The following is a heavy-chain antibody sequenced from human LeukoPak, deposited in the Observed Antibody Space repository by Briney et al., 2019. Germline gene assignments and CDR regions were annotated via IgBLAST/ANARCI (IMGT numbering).Heavy chain of an antibody. CDR1: GGSMSSYY. V-gene: IGHV4-59*12. Sequence: SETLSLTCTVSGGSMSSYYWSWIRQPPGKGLEWIGYIYYSGSNNYNPSLKGRVTMSVDTSKNQFSLKLSSVTAADTAVYYCARGRSNYDFWSGYYGYYYYYMDVWGKGTTVTVSS. CDR2: IYYSGSN. CDR3: ARGRSNYDFWSGYYGYYYYYMDV. J-gene: IGHJ6*03. D-gene: IGHD3-3*01.